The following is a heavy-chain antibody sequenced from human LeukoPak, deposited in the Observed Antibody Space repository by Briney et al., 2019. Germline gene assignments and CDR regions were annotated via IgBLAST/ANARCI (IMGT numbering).Heavy chain of an antibody. D-gene: IGHD3-3*01. CDR3: ARSTALFWSGYFFDY. CDR2: ISAYNGNT. Sequence: GASVKVSCKASGYTFTSYGISWVRQAPGQGLEWMGWISAYNGNTNYAQKLQGRVTMTTDTSTSTAYMELRSLRSDDTAAYYCARSTALFWSGYFFDYWGQGTLVTVSS. J-gene: IGHJ4*02. CDR1: GYTFTSYG. V-gene: IGHV1-18*01.